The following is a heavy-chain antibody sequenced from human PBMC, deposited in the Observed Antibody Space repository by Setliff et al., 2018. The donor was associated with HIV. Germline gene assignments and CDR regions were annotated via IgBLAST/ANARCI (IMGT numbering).Heavy chain of an antibody. Sequence: SETLSLTCTVSGGPISRYYWSWIRQPPGKGLEWIAYIFYRGSTNYNPSLKSRVTISVDSSKNQFSLKLTSVTAADTAVYYCARAPYVSGSFGWFDPWGQGTLVTVSS. CDR3: ARAPYVSGSFGWFDP. CDR1: GGPISRYY. CDR2: IFYRGST. J-gene: IGHJ5*02. D-gene: IGHD3-10*01. V-gene: IGHV4-59*12.